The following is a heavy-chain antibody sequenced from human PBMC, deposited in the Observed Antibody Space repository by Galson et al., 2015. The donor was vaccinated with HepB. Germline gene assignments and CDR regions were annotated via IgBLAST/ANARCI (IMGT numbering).Heavy chain of an antibody. CDR3: AREAAAAIVVPWLDV. D-gene: IGHD2-2*01. CDR2: IIPIFGTA. CDR1: GGTFSSYA. Sequence: SVKVSCKASGGTFSSYAISWVRQAPGQGLEWMGGIIPIFGTANYAQKFQGRVTITADESTSTAYMELSSLRSEDTAVYYCAREAAAAIVVPWLDVWGKGTTVTVSS. J-gene: IGHJ6*04. V-gene: IGHV1-69*13.